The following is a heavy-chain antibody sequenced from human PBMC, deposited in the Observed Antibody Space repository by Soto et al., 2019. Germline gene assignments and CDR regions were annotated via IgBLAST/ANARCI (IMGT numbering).Heavy chain of an antibody. J-gene: IGHJ5*02. Sequence: QVQLQESGPGLVKPSRTLSLTCTVSGGPITSGDNYWGWVRQSPERGLEWIGYMYRSGPTNYTPSLKSRVTISLDTSKNQFFLKLTSVSAADTAVYYCARVPYGPGKFKWFDTWGPGTLVTVSS. CDR2: MYRSGPT. CDR1: GGPITSGDNY. CDR3: ARVPYGPGKFKWFDT. V-gene: IGHV4-30-4*01. D-gene: IGHD3-10*01.